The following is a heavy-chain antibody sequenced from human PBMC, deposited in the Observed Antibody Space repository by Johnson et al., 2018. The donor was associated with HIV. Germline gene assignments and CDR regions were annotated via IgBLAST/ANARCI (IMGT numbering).Heavy chain of an antibody. Sequence: EVQLVESGGGLIQPGGSLRLSCAASGFTVSSTYMSWVRQAPGKGLEWVSAIYSGGSTYYADSVKGRFTISRDNSKNTLDLQMNSLGAEDTAVYYCARDRMYDYGAYGGAFDIWGQGTMVTVSS. D-gene: IGHD4-17*01. CDR2: IYSGGST. J-gene: IGHJ3*02. CDR1: GFTVSSTY. CDR3: ARDRMYDYGAYGGAFDI. V-gene: IGHV3-53*01.